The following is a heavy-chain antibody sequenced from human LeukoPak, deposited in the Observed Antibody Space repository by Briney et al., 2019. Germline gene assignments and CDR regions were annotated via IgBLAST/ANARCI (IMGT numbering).Heavy chain of an antibody. J-gene: IGHJ3*02. CDR3: ARLTGSGYGFDI. D-gene: IGHD3-22*01. CDR1: GGSISSYY. V-gene: IGHV4-59*08. Sequence: PSETLSLTCTVSGGSISSYYWSWIRQPPGKGLEWIGYIYYSGSTNYNPSLKSRVTISVDTSKNQFSLKLSSVTAADTAAYYCARLTGSGYGFDIWGQGTMVTVSS. CDR2: IYYSGST.